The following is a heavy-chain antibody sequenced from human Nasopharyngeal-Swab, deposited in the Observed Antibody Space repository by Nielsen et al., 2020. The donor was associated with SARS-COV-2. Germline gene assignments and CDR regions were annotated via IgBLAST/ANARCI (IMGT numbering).Heavy chain of an antibody. D-gene: IGHD2-15*01. CDR2: IIPIFGTA. CDR3: ASVSKDCSGGSCYSRAKNYYYYMDV. V-gene: IGHV1-69*13. J-gene: IGHJ6*03. CDR1: GCTFSSYA. Sequence: SVEFSCKASGCTFSSYAISWVRQAPGQGLVWMGGIIPIFGTANYAQKFQGRVTITADESTSTAYMELSSLRSEDTAVYYCASVSKDCSGGSCYSRAKNYYYYMDVWGKGTTVTVSS.